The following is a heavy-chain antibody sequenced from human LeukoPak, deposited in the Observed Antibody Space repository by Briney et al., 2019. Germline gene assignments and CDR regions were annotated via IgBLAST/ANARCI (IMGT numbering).Heavy chain of an antibody. V-gene: IGHV1-2*02. Sequence: ASVKVSCKASGYTFTGYYMHWVRQAPGQGLEWMGWINPNSGDTNYAQKFQGRVTMTRDTSISTAYMELSSLRSEDTAIYYCARIRDGYNDAYDLWGQGTVVTVPS. D-gene: IGHD5-24*01. CDR2: INPNSGDT. J-gene: IGHJ3*01. CDR1: GYTFTGYY. CDR3: ARIRDGYNDAYDL.